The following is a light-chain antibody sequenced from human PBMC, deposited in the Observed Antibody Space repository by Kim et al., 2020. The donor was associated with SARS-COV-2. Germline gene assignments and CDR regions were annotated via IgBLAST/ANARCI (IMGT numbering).Light chain of an antibody. CDR1: QSISSW. J-gene: IGKJ2*01. CDR3: HQYNSYPST. V-gene: IGKV1-5*03. CDR2: MAS. Sequence: DIQMTQSPSTLSASVGDRVTITCRASQSISSWLAWYQQKPGKAPKLLIYMASSLESGVPSRFSGSGSGTEFTLTISSLQPDDFALYYCHQYNSYPSTFGQGTKLEI.